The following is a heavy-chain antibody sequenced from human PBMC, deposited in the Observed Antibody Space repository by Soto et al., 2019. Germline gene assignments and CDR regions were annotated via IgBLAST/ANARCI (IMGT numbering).Heavy chain of an antibody. J-gene: IGHJ3*02. CDR2: ISGSGGMT. D-gene: IGHD2-2*01. CDR1: EFAFGYYP. V-gene: IGHV3-23*01. CDR3: PKDRTMAPGLRAFDI. Sequence: WGSLGLSCVTSEFAFGYYPMSWVRQTPGKGLQWISTISGSGGMTDYEDSVRGRFTVSIDHSKDTVHLQMTSLRADDTAVYYCPKDRTMAPGLRAFDIWGQGTTVTVSS.